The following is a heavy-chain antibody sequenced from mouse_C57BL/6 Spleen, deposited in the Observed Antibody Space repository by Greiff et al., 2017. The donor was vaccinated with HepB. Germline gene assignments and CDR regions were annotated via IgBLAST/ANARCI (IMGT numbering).Heavy chain of an antibody. CDR3: ARRGYYGSSSYAMDY. CDR2: IYPGGGYT. J-gene: IGHJ4*01. V-gene: IGHV1-63*01. CDR1: GYTFTNYW. Sequence: VKLQQSGAELVRPGTSVKMSCKASGYTFTNYWIGWAKQRPGHGLEWIGDIYPGGGYTNYNEKFKGKATLTADKSSSTAYMQFSSLTSEDSAIYYCARRGYYGSSSYAMDYWGQGTSVTVSS. D-gene: IGHD1-1*01.